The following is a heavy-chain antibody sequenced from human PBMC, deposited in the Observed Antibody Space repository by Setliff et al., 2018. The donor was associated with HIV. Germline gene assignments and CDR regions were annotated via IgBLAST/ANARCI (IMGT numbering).Heavy chain of an antibody. D-gene: IGHD4-17*01. J-gene: IGHJ4*02. V-gene: IGHV4-34*01. CDR1: GGSFSGYY. Sequence: PSETLSLTCAVYGGSFSGYYWSWIRQPPGKGLEWIGEINHSGRINCNPSLKSRVTVSVDTSKNQFSLKLSSVTAADTGVYYCATFFVSTATTQDYWGQGTLVTVSS. CDR2: INHSGRI. CDR3: ATFFVSTATTQDY.